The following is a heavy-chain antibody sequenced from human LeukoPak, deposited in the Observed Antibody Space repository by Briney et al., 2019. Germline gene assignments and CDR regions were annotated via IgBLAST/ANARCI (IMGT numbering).Heavy chain of an antibody. CDR3: ARESGEAFDI. Sequence: GGSLRLSCAASGITFSSHSMNWVRQAPGKGLEWVSAIGSSSSSIYYADSVKGRFTISRDNAKNSLYLQMNSLRAEDTAVYHCARESGEAFDIWGQGTMVTVSS. J-gene: IGHJ3*02. CDR1: GITFSSHS. V-gene: IGHV3-21*01. CDR2: IGSSSSSI. D-gene: IGHD7-27*01.